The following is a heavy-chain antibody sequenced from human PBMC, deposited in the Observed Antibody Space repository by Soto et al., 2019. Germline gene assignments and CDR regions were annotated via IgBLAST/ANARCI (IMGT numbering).Heavy chain of an antibody. CDR2: MYYSGST. V-gene: IGHV4-31*03. D-gene: IGHD6-13*01. CDR1: GGSINSGGYY. J-gene: IGHJ4*02. Sequence: QVQLRESGPGLVKPSQTLSLTCTVSGGSINSGGYYWNWIRQHPGNGLEWIGYMYYSGSTYYNPFLRSRVIISADTSENHFSLKLSSVTAADTAVYFCARVYRQSGYSSSWVFDYWGQGTLVNVSS. CDR3: ARVYRQSGYSSSWVFDY.